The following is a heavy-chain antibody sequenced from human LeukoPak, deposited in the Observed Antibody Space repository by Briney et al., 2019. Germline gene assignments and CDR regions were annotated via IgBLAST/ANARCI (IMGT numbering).Heavy chain of an antibody. CDR2: ISYDGSNK. D-gene: IGHD6-13*01. CDR1: GFTFSSYA. V-gene: IGHV3-30-3*01. J-gene: IGHJ4*02. Sequence: AGGSLRLSCAAGGFTFSSYAMHWVRQAPGKGLEWVAVISYDGSNKYYADSVKGRFTISRDNSKNTLYLQMNRVRAEDTAVYYCARALLGTAAAVTLYYFDYWGQGTLVTVSS. CDR3: ARALLGTAAAVTLYYFDY.